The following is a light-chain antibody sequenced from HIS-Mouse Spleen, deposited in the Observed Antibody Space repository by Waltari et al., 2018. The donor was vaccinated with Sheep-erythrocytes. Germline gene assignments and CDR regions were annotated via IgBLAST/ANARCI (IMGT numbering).Light chain of an antibody. CDR3: CSYAGSYNHV. Sequence: QSALTQPRSVSGSPGQSVTISCTGTSSDVGGYNYVSWYQQHPGKAPTLMIYDVSKRPSCVPDRFSGSKSGNTASLTISGLQAEDEADYYCCSYAGSYNHVFATGTKVTVL. V-gene: IGLV2-11*01. CDR2: DVS. CDR1: SSDVGGYNY. J-gene: IGLJ1*01.